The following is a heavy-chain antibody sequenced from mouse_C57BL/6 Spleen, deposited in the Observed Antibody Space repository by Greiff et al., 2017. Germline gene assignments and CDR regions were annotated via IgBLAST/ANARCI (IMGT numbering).Heavy chain of an antibody. J-gene: IGHJ2*01. V-gene: IGHV1-81*01. CDR1: GYTFTSYG. CDR2: IYPRSGNT. CDR3: AREGSGDY. Sequence: VQRVESGAELARPGASVKLSCKASGYTFTSYGISWVKQRPGQGLEWIGEIYPRSGNTYYNEKFKGKATLTADKSSSTAYMELRSLTSEDSAVYFCAREGSGDYWGQGTTLTVSS.